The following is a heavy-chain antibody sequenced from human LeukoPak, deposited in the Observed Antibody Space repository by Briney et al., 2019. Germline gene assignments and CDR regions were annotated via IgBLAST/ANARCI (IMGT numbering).Heavy chain of an antibody. D-gene: IGHD1-26*01. J-gene: IGHJ4*02. CDR1: GFTFSDYY. Sequence: GGSLRLSCAASGFTFSDYYMTWIRQAPGQGLEWISYVSGSEDNKYYADSVKARFAISRDNAEKSLFLQMSNLRAEDTAVYYCARVGLSGHYIDYWGQGTLVTVSS. V-gene: IGHV3-11*01. CDR2: VSGSEDNK. CDR3: ARVGLSGHYIDY.